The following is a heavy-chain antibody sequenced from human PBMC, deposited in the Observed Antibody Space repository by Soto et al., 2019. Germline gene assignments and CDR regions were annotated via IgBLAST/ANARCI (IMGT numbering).Heavy chain of an antibody. J-gene: IGHJ6*02. CDR2: INPNSGGT. CDR1: GYTFTGYY. Sequence: ASVKVSCKASGYTFTGYYMHWVRQAPGQGLEWMGWINPNSGGTNYAQKFQGRVTMTRDTSISTAYMELSRLRSDDTAVYYCARDRLLLAAASPAGYYYYGMDVWGQGXTVTVSS. CDR3: ARDRLLLAAASPAGYYYYGMDV. V-gene: IGHV1-2*02. D-gene: IGHD6-13*01.